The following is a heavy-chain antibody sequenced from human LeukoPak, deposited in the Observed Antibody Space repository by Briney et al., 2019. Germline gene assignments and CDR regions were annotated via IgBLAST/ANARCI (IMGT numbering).Heavy chain of an antibody. CDR3: AKATEPYCSSTSCYAWFDP. J-gene: IGHJ5*02. CDR2: ISGSGGST. CDR1: GFTFSSYA. V-gene: IGHV3-23*01. Sequence: GGSLRLSCAASGFTFSSYAMSWVRQAPGKGLEWVSAISGSGGSTYYADSVKGRFTISRDNSKNTLYLQMNSLRAEDTAVYYCAKATEPYCSSTSCYAWFDPWGQGTLVTVS. D-gene: IGHD2-2*01.